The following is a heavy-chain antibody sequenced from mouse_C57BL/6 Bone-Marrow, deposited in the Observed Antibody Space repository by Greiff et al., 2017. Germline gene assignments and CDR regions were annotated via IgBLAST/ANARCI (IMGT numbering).Heavy chain of an antibody. J-gene: IGHJ3*01. V-gene: IGHV3-6*01. D-gene: IGHD2-3*01. Sequence: EVQLVESGPGLVKPSPSLSLTCSVTGYSITSGYYWNWIRQFPGNKLEWMGYISYDGSNNYNPSLKNRISITRDTSKNQFFLKLNSVTTEDTATYYCARWGWLPFAYWGQGTLVTVSA. CDR3: ARWGWLPFAY. CDR1: GYSITSGYY. CDR2: ISYDGSN.